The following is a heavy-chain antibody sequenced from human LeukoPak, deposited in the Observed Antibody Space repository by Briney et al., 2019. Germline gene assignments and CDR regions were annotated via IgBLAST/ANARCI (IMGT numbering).Heavy chain of an antibody. CDR1: GGSISSYY. D-gene: IGHD5-12*01. CDR2: IYYSGST. Sequence: PSETLSLTCTVSGGSISSYYWSWIRQPPGKGLEWIGYIYYSGSTNYNPSLKSRATISVDTSKNQFSLKLSSVTAADPAVYYCARGSGYENFDYWGQGTLVTVSS. CDR3: ARGSGYENFDY. J-gene: IGHJ4*02. V-gene: IGHV4-59*01.